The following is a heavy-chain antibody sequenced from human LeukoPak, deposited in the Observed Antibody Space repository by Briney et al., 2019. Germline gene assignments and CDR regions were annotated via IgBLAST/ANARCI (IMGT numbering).Heavy chain of an antibody. Sequence: VASVKVSCKASGYTFTSYDINWVRQATGQGLEWMGWINPNSGGTNYAQKFQGRVTMTRDTSISTAYMELSRLRSDDTAVYYCARSLVPAAPNWFDPWGQGTLVTVSS. CDR1: GYTFTSYD. CDR3: ARSLVPAAPNWFDP. V-gene: IGHV1-2*02. D-gene: IGHD2-2*01. J-gene: IGHJ5*02. CDR2: INPNSGGT.